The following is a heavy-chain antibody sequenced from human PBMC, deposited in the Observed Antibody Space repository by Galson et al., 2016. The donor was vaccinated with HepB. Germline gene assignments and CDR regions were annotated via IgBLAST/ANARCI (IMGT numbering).Heavy chain of an antibody. CDR2: TNPSESRT. CDR1: GHMSTTYY. CDR3: AKTDLWSGPHYFDS. J-gene: IGHJ4*02. V-gene: IGHV1-46*01. D-gene: IGHD3-3*01. Sequence: CKASGHMSTTYYINWVRQAPGQGLEWMGITNPSESRTRYAQNFQGRLTMTKDTSTTTVYMELSSLRSEDTALYYCAKTDLWSGPHYFDSWGQGTQVTVSS.